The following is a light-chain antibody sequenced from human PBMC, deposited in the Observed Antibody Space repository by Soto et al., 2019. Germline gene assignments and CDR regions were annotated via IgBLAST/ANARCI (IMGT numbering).Light chain of an antibody. CDR1: SSNLGDNT. CDR2: RNN. V-gene: IGLV1-44*01. J-gene: IGLJ3*02. CDR3: ATWDDSLNGPV. Sequence: QSVLTQPPSASGTPGQRVTISCSGSSSNLGDNTVHWYQQLPGTAPKLLIYRNNRRPSEVPDRFSGSKSGTSASLAISGLQSDDEADYYCATWDDSLNGPVFGGGTQLTVL.